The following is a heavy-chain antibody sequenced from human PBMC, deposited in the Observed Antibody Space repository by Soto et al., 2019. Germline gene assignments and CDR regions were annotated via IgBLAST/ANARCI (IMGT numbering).Heavy chain of an antibody. CDR1: GYTFTSYY. D-gene: IGHD2-15*01. J-gene: IGHJ6*02. CDR3: ASPAEIYCSGGSCYSADYYGMDV. CDR2: INPSGGST. V-gene: IGHV1-46*01. Sequence: GASVKVSCKASGYTFTSYYMHWVRQAPGQGLEWMGIINPSGGSTSYAQKFQGRVTMTRDTSTSTVYMELSSLRSEDTAVYYCASPAEIYCSGGSCYSADYYGMDVWGQGTTVTVSS.